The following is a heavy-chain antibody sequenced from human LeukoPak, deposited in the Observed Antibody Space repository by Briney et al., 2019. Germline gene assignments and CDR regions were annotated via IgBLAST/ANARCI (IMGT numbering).Heavy chain of an antibody. Sequence: PGRSLRLSCAASGFTFSDYYMSWIRQAPGRGLEWVSYISSSGSTIYYADSVKGRFTISRDNAKNSLYLQMNSLRAEDTAVYYCARWAAAGMGDIDYWGQGTLVTVSS. D-gene: IGHD6-13*01. CDR1: GFTFSDYY. J-gene: IGHJ4*02. CDR3: ARWAAAGMGDIDY. V-gene: IGHV3-11*04. CDR2: ISSSGSTI.